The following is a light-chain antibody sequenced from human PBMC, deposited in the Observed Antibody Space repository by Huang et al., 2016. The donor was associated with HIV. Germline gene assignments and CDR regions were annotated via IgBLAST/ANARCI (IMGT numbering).Light chain of an antibody. V-gene: IGKV3-11*01. CDR1: QSVGSY. CDR3: QQRSTWPLT. J-gene: IGKJ4*01. Sequence: EVMLTQSPSILSLSLGGTGTISCKASQSVGSYVAWYQQRPGQSPRLLLYDTSNRAAGIPTRFSGSGSGTDFTLTISGLESGDLGVFYCQQRSTWPLTFGGWTKVA. CDR2: DTS.